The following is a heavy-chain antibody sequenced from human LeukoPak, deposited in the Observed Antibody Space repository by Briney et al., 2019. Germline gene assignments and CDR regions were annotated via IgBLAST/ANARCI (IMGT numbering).Heavy chain of an antibody. D-gene: IGHD1-26*01. Sequence: ASVKVSCKTSGYTFTDFYIHWVRQAPGQGLEWMGWINPNSDGANFAQKFQGRVTMTRDTSISTVYMEMGSLTSDDTAVYYCARGYSGTPNYWGQGTLVTVSS. J-gene: IGHJ4*02. CDR3: ARGYSGTPNY. CDR1: GYTFTDFY. CDR2: INPNSDGA. V-gene: IGHV1-2*02.